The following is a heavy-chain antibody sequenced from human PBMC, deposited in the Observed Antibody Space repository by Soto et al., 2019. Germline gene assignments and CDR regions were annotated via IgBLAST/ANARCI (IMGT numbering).Heavy chain of an antibody. Sequence: PSETLSLTCSVSGVAMTYGGHYPWTWIRQPPGKGLEWIGYIYPGGNTYYSPSLKSRVTIALDTSKSLVSLRLNSVTAADTAVYYCARLVGVAISPWGQGTLVTVSS. CDR1: GVAMTYGGHYP. V-gene: IGHV4-30-2*01. D-gene: IGHD2-21*01. CDR3: ARLVGVAISP. CDR2: IYPGGNT. J-gene: IGHJ4*02.